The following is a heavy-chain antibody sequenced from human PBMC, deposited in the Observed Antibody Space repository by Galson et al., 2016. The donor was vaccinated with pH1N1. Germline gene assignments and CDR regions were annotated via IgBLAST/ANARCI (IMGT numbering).Heavy chain of an antibody. CDR2: IYPGDSDP. CDR3: ARLAPCSGDCYSMGPRGYFDF. CDR1: GSIFIGHW. D-gene: IGHD2-21*02. V-gene: IGHV5-51*01. J-gene: IGHJ4*03. Sequence: QSGAEVTKPGESLKISCKGSGSIFIGHWIAWVRQKPGNGLEWMGIIYPGDSDPRYSPSFAGQVTISADKSSNTAYLRWSSLKASDTAMYYCARLAPCSGDCYSMGPRGYFDFWGQGTLVAVSS.